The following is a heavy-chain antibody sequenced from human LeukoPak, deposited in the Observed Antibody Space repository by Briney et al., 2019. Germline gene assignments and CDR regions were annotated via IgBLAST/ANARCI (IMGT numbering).Heavy chain of an antibody. V-gene: IGHV3-30*03. D-gene: IGHD6-6*01. CDR1: GFTFSSHG. Sequence: PGGSLRLSCAASGFTFSSHGMHWVRQAPGKGLEWVAVIPFDGGNKYYADSVKGRFTISRDNSKNTLYLQLNSLRAEDTAVYYCASTRSSDFDYWGQGTLVTVSS. J-gene: IGHJ4*02. CDR3: ASTRSSDFDY. CDR2: IPFDGGNK.